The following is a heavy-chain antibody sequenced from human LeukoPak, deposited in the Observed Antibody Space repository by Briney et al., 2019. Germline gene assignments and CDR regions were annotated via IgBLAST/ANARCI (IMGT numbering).Heavy chain of an antibody. D-gene: IGHD3-10*01. CDR3: ARDRDYYYMDV. J-gene: IGHJ6*03. V-gene: IGHV4-59*01. CDR2: IYYSGST. CDR1: GGSISSYY. Sequence: SGTLSLTCTVSGGSISSYYWSWIRQPPGKGLEWIGYIYYSGSTNYNPSLKSRVTISVDTSKNQFSLKLSSVTAADTAVYYCARDRDYYYMDVWGKGTTVTVSS.